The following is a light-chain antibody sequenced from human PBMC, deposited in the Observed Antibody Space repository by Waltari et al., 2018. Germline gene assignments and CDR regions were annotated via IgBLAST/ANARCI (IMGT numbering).Light chain of an antibody. CDR2: KAS. CDR3: QQYNSYPYT. V-gene: IGKV1-5*03. CDR1: QRITIW. Sequence: DRVTITCRASQRITIWLAWYQQKPGKAPKLLIYKASTLEGGVPSRFSGSGSGTEFTLTISSLQPDDFATYHCQQYNSYPYTFGQGTKLEIK. J-gene: IGKJ2*01.